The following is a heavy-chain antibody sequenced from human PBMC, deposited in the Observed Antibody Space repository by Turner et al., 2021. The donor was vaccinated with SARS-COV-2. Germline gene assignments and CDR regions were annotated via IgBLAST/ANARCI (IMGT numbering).Heavy chain of an antibody. J-gene: IGHJ4*02. CDR1: GFTFSSSG. Sequence: QVQLVESGGGVVQPGRSLRLSCAASGFTFSSSGMHWVRQAPGKGLEWVAVIGYDGSNKYKADSVRAGLTITRENSKNWLNLKLNSRRARKTPGNNWPGDSTDSVRQWLVTTPSYYFNSWGQGTLVTVPS. D-gene: IGHD6-19*01. CDR2: IGYDGSNK. V-gene: IGHV3-33*01. CDR3: PGDSTDSVRQWLVTTPSYYFNS.